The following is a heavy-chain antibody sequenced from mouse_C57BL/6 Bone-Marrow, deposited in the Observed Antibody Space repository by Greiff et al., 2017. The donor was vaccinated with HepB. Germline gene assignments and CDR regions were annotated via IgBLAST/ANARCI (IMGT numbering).Heavy chain of an antibody. CDR2: IYPRSGNT. D-gene: IGHD2-1*01. CDR1: GYTFTSYG. Sequence: VKLLESGAELARPGASVKLSCKASGYTFTSYGISWVKQRTGQGLEWIGEIYPRSGNTYYNEKFKGKATLTADKSSSTAYMELRSLTSEDSAVYFCAREDYYGHYWGQGTTLTVSS. J-gene: IGHJ2*01. CDR3: AREDYYGHY. V-gene: IGHV1-81*01.